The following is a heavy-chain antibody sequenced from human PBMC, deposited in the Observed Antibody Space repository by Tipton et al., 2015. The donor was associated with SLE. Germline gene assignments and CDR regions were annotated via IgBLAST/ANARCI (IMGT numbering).Heavy chain of an antibody. Sequence: SLRLPCAASGFTFSSYEMNWVRQAPGKGLEWVSYISSSGSTIYYADSVKGRFTISRDNAKNSLYLQMNSLRAEDTAVYYCARDYGSGSSYWCFDLWGRGTLVTVSS. J-gene: IGHJ2*01. V-gene: IGHV3-48*03. CDR2: ISSSGSTI. CDR3: ARDYGSGSSYWCFDL. D-gene: IGHD3-10*01. CDR1: GFTFSSYE.